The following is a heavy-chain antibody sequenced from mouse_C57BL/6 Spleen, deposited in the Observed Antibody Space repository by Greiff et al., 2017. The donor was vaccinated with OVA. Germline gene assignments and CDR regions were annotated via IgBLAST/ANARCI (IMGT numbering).Heavy chain of an antibody. CDR1: GYTFTDYY. V-gene: IGHV1-26*01. CDR2: INPNNGGT. J-gene: IGHJ2*01. D-gene: IGHD1-1*01. CDR3: ARFRYYGSSFDY. Sequence: VQLQQSGPELVKPGASVKISCKASGYTFTDYYMNWVKQSHGKSLEWIGDINPNNGGTSYNQKFKGKATLTVDKSSSTAYMELRSLTSEDSAVYYCARFRYYGSSFDYWGQGTTLTVSS.